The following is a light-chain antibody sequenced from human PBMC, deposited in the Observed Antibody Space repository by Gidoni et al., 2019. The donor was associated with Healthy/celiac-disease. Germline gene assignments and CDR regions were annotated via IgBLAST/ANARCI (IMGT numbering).Light chain of an antibody. CDR2: DAS. CDR1: QSVSSY. J-gene: IGKJ4*01. CDR3: QQRSNWPPLT. Sequence: EIVSTQSPATLSLSPGERATLSCRASQSVSSYLAWYQQKPGQAPRLLIYDASNRATGIPARLSGSGSGTDFTLTISSLEPEDFAVYYCQQRSNWPPLTFGGGTKVEIK. V-gene: IGKV3-11*01.